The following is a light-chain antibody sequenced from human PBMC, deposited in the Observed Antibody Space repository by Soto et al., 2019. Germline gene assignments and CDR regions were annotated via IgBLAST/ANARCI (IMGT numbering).Light chain of an antibody. CDR3: QQRSNWPIP. J-gene: IGKJ5*01. V-gene: IGKV1-5*03. CDR2: KAS. CDR1: QSMSSW. Sequence: DVQVTMSPATVSASVGDRVTITCRASQSMSSWLAWYQQKPGKAPKLLIYKASSLESGVPSRFSGSGSGTDFTLTICSLEPEDFAVYYCQQRSNWPIPFAQGTRLE.